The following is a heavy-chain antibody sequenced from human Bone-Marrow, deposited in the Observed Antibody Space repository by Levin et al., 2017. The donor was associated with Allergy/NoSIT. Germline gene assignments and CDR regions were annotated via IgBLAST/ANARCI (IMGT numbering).Heavy chain of an antibody. D-gene: IGHD6-13*01. CDR2: INPAGGST. J-gene: IGHJ3*01. V-gene: IGHV1-46*01. CDR3: AKAAAGGAFDL. Sequence: GESLKISCQAPGYIFTSYYLHWVRQAPGQGLEWMGIINPAGGSTDYAEKFQGRVIMTRDTSTSTVYMDLSSLTSEDTAIYYCAKAAAGGAFDLWGPGTMVTVSS. CDR1: GYIFTSYY.